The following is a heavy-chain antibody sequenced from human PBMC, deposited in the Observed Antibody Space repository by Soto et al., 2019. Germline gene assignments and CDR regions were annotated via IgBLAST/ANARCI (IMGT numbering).Heavy chain of an antibody. J-gene: IGHJ4*02. Sequence: ASVKVSCKASGYTFTSYGISWVRQAPGQGLEWMGWISAYNGNTNYAQKLQGRVTMTTDTSTSTAYMELRSLRSGDTAVYYCARVRGEKSTYYFDYWGQGTLVTVSS. CDR1: GYTFTSYG. CDR3: ARVRGEKSTYYFDY. CDR2: ISAYNGNT. D-gene: IGHD3-3*01. V-gene: IGHV1-18*01.